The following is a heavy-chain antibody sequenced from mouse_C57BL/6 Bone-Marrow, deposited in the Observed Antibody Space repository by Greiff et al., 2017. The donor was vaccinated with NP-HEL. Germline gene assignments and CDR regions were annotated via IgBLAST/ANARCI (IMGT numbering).Heavy chain of an antibody. J-gene: IGHJ4*01. CDR1: GFSLTSYG. Sequence: VKLVESGPGLVQPSQSLSITCTVSGFSLTSYGVHWVRQSPGKGLEWLGVIWRGGSTDYNAAFMSRLSITKDNSKSQVFFKMNSLQADDTAIYYCAIPNWDPYAMDYWGQGTSVTVSS. V-gene: IGHV2-5*01. CDR3: AIPNWDPYAMDY. D-gene: IGHD4-1*02. CDR2: IWRGGST.